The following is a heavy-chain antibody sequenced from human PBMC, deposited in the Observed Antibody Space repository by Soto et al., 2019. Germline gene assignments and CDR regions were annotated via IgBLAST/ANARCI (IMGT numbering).Heavy chain of an antibody. V-gene: IGHV4-34*01. CDR3: ARTPYFCSGGSCYRTVFDY. CDR2: INHSGST. CDR1: GGSFSGYY. J-gene: IGHJ4*02. D-gene: IGHD2-15*01. Sequence: PSETLSLTCAVYGGSFSGYYWSWIRQPPGKGLEWIGEINHSGSTNYNPSLKSRVTISVDTSKNQFSLKLSSVTAADTAVYYCARTPYFCSGGSCYRTVFDYWGQGTLVTVLL.